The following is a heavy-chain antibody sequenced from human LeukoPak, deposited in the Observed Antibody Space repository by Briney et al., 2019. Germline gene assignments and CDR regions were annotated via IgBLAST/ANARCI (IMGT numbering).Heavy chain of an antibody. CDR1: GFTFKSYV. D-gene: IGHD1-26*01. J-gene: IGHJ4*02. CDR2: IYGSGVSI. CDR3: AKDLGWELPAEAY. Sequence: LPGGSLRLSCVASGFTFKSYVMNWVRHAPGKGLEWLATIYGSGVSISYADSVKGRFTISRDNSNNTLYLQMNSLRAEDTAMYYCAKDLGWELPAEAYWGQGILVTVS. V-gene: IGHV3-23*01.